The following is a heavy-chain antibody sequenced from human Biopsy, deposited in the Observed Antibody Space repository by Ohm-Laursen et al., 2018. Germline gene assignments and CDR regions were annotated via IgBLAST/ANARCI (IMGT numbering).Heavy chain of an antibody. D-gene: IGHD4-11*01. V-gene: IGHV4-59*02. J-gene: IGHJ6*02. Sequence: PSETLSLTCTVSGDSVTKYYWSWIRQPPGKGLEWIGHIYYSVMTNYNPSLQGRVSISVDTSRNQVSLTLSSVTAADTAVYYCARDSGILNYGNFKYYHYYGMDVWGQGTKVTVSS. CDR1: GDSVTKYY. CDR2: IYYSVMT. CDR3: ARDSGILNYGNFKYYHYYGMDV.